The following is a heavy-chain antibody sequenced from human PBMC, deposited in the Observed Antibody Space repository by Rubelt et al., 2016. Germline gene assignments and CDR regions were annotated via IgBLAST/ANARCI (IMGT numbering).Heavy chain of an antibody. CDR1: SNYA. CDR2: ISGSGDST. J-gene: IGHJ4*02. D-gene: IGHD1-14*01. Sequence: SNYALSWVRQAPGKGLEWVSVISGSGDSTYYADSVKGRFTISRDNSKNTLYIEMNSLRAEDTAVYYCAKGRGSAPFDYWGQGTLVTVSS. V-gene: IGHV3-23*01. CDR3: AKGRGSAPFDY.